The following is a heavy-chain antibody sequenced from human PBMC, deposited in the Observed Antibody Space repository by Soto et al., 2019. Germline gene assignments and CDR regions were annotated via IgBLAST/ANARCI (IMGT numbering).Heavy chain of an antibody. Sequence: SEALCLTCTVSGASTRGDSWSGIRQPPGKGLEWIGYISYSGSTNYNPSLKSRVTISVDASKTQFSLKLSSVTAADTAVYYWANFHSSGYYFDYWGQGTLVIVS. CDR1: GASTRGDS. J-gene: IGHJ4*02. D-gene: IGHD3-22*01. CDR2: ISYSGST. V-gene: IGHV4-59*01. CDR3: ANFHSSGYYFDY.